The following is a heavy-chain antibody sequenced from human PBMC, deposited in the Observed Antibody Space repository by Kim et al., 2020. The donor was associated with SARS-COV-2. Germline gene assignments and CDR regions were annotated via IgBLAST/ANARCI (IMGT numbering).Heavy chain of an antibody. CDR2: INPSGGST. D-gene: IGHD3-22*01. CDR3: ARDLSAGDWGDYYDSSGLTSCGCDY. V-gene: IGHV1-46*01. J-gene: IGHJ4*02. Sequence: ASVKVSCKASGYTFTSYYMHWVRQAPGQGLEWMGIINPSGGSTSYAQKFQGRVTMTRDTSTSTVYMELSSLRSEDTAVYYCARDLSAGDWGDYYDSSGLTSCGCDYWGQGTLVTVSS. CDR1: GYTFTSYY.